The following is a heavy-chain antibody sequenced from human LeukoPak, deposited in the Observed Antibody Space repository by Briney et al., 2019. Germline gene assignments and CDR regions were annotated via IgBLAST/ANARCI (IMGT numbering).Heavy chain of an antibody. Sequence: PSETLSLTCAVYGGSFSGYYWSWIRQPPGKGLEWIGEINHSGSTNYNPSLKSRVTISVDTSKNQFSLKLSSVTAADTAVYYCARGLVVPAAIGWFDPWGQGTLVTVSS. J-gene: IGHJ5*02. CDR2: INHSGST. V-gene: IGHV4-34*01. CDR3: ARGLVVPAAIGWFDP. D-gene: IGHD2-2*01. CDR1: GGSFSGYY.